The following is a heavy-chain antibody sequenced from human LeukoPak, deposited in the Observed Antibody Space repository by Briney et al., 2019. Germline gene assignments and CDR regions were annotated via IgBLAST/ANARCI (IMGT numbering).Heavy chain of an antibody. D-gene: IGHD3-16*02. CDR1: GFTFSNYR. CDR2: INWNGGST. Sequence: GGSLRLSCAASGFTFSNYRMNWVRQAPGKGLEWVSGINWNGGSTGYADSVKGRFTISRDNAKNSLYLQMNSLRAEDTALYYCARGYYDYVWGSYRYTDFDYWGQGTLVTVSS. V-gene: IGHV3-20*04. J-gene: IGHJ4*02. CDR3: ARGYYDYVWGSYRYTDFDY.